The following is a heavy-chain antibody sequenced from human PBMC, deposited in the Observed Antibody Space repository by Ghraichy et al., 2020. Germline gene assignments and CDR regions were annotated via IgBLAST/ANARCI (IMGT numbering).Heavy chain of an antibody. CDR3: AKDIRPYYGDYVLDY. Sequence: ETLSLTCAASGFTFDDYAMHWVRQAPGKGLEWVSLISWDGGSTYYADSVKGRFTISRDNSKNSLYLQMNSLRAEDTALYYCAKDIRPYYGDYVLDYWGQGTLVTVSS. CDR2: ISWDGGST. J-gene: IGHJ4*02. CDR1: GFTFDDYA. V-gene: IGHV3-43D*03. D-gene: IGHD4-17*01.